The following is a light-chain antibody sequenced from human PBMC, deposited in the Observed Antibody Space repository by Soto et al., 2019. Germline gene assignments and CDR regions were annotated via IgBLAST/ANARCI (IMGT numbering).Light chain of an antibody. V-gene: IGKV3D-15*01. Sequence: EIVLTQSPATLSLSPGERATLSCRASQSVSSNLAWYQQKPGQAPRLLIYGASTRATGIPARFSGSGSGTEFTLTINSLQSEDFVVYYCQQYDNWPPTFGQGTRLE. CDR2: GAS. CDR3: QQYDNWPPT. J-gene: IGKJ5*01. CDR1: QSVSSN.